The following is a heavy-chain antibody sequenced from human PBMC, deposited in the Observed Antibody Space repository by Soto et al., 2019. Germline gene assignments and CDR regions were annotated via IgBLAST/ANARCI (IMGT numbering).Heavy chain of an antibody. D-gene: IGHD1-1*01. CDR3: AHRLSGFNWNGGYFDY. Sequence: QITLKESGPTRVKPTQTLTLTCTFSGFSLTSRPMGVGWLRQPPGKALEWLVFIYWDDDKRYSPSLKNRLTITKDTSGNQVVLTRTNMDPLDTATYYCAHRLSGFNWNGGYFDYWGQGALVTVSS. CDR2: IYWDDDK. CDR1: GFSLTSRPMG. J-gene: IGHJ4*02. V-gene: IGHV2-5*02.